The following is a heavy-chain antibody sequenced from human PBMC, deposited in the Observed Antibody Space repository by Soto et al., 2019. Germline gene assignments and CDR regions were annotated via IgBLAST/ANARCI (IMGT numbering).Heavy chain of an antibody. CDR2: ISAYNGNT. J-gene: IGHJ1*01. D-gene: IGHD2-2*01. CDR3: ASFDPIVVVMFY. V-gene: IGHV1-18*01. Sequence: QVQLVQSGAEVKKPGASVKVSCKASGYTFTSYGISCVRQAPGQGLEWMGWISAYNGNTHYAQKLQRRITMTTATSTSTAYMELRSLRSADTAVYYCASFDPIVVVMFYWGQATLVTVSS. CDR1: GYTFTSYG.